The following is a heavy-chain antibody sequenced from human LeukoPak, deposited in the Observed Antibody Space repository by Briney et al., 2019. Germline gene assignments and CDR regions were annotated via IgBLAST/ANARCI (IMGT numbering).Heavy chain of an antibody. J-gene: IGHJ3*02. CDR3: ARGITIFGVVPQDAFDI. CDR2: ISAYNGNT. D-gene: IGHD3-3*01. CDR1: GYTFTSYG. V-gene: IGHV1-18*01. Sequence: ASVKVSCKASGYTFTSYGISWVRQAPGQGLEWMGWISAYNGNTNYAQKLQGRVTMTTDTSTSTAYMELRSLRSDDTAVYYCARGITIFGVVPQDAFDIWGQGTMVTVSS.